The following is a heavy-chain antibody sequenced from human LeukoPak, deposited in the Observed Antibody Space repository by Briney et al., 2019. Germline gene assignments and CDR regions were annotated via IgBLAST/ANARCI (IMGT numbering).Heavy chain of an antibody. D-gene: IGHD4-17*01. CDR2: IYYSGST. CDR1: GGSISSYY. V-gene: IGHV4-59*01. CDR3: ARGGGYGDSGDY. J-gene: IGHJ4*02. Sequence: SETLSLTCTVSGGSISSYYWSWIRQPPGKGLEWIGYIYYSGSTNYNPSLKSRVTISVDTSKNQFSLKLSSVTAADTAVYYCARGGGYGDSGDYWGQGTLVTVSP.